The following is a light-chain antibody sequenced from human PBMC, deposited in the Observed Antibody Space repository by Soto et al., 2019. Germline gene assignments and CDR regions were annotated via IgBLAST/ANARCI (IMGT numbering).Light chain of an antibody. CDR1: QTISSW. CDR2: KAS. J-gene: IGKJ1*01. V-gene: IGKV1-5*03. CDR3: QQYNNWPPNT. Sequence: DIQMTQSPSTLSGSVGDRVTITCRASQTISSWLAWYQQKPGKAPKLLIYKASTLKSGVPSRFSGSGSGTEFTLTISSLLSEDFAIYYCQQYNNWPPNTFGQGTKVDIK.